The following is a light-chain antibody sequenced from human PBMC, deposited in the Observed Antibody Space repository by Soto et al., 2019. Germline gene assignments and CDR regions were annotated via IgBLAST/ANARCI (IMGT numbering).Light chain of an antibody. CDR1: QSISSY. CDR2: DTS. Sequence: TQSPATLSVSPGQRVTLSCRASQSISSYLAWYQQRPGQPSRLLIYDTSTRATGIPARFSGSGSGTEFTLTISSLQPDDFATYYCQQYSSYWTFGQGTKVDIK. V-gene: IGKV3-15*01. J-gene: IGKJ1*01. CDR3: QQYSSYWT.